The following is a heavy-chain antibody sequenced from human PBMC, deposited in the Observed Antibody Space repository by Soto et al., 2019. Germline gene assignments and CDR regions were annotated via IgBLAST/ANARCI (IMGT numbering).Heavy chain of an antibody. V-gene: IGHV3-53*04. D-gene: IGHD2-15*01. CDR2: IYSGGST. J-gene: IGHJ2*01. Sequence: GGSLRLSCAASGFTVSSNYMSWVRQAPGKGLEWVPVIYSGGSTYYADSVKGRFTISRHNSKNTLYLQMNSLRAEDTAVYYCARARYCSGGSCYSGSWYFDLWGRGTLVTVSS. CDR1: GFTVSSNY. CDR3: ARARYCSGGSCYSGSWYFDL.